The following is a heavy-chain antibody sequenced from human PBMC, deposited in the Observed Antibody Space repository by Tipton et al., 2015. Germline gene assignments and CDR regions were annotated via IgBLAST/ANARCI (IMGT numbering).Heavy chain of an antibody. Sequence: GLVKPSQTLSLTCAISGDSVSSNSAAWNWIRQSPSRGLEWLGNTYYRSKWYSDYAVPVKSRITINSDTSKNQFSLQLNSVTPEDTAVYYCASQDIVLMVYGFDYWGQGTLVTVSS. V-gene: IGHV6-1*01. CDR1: GDSVSSNSAA. J-gene: IGHJ4*02. CDR3: ASQDIVLMVYGFDY. CDR2: TYYRSKWYS. D-gene: IGHD2-8*01.